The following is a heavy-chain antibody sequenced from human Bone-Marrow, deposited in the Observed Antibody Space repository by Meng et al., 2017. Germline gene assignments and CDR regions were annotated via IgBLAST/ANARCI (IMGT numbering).Heavy chain of an antibody. CDR3: TRPENTDYGDYAYSYYYGMDV. CDR2: IRSKANSYAT. CDR1: GFTFSGSA. D-gene: IGHD4-17*01. Sequence: GGSLRLSCAVSGFTFSGSAMHWVRQASGKGLEWVGRIRSKANSYATAFAASVKGRFTISRDDSKNTAYLQMNSLKTEDTAVYYCTRPENTDYGDYAYSYYYGMDVWGQGTTVTVSS. J-gene: IGHJ6*02. V-gene: IGHV3-73*01.